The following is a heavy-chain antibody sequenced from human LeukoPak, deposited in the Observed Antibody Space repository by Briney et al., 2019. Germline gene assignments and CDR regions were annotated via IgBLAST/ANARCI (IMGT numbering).Heavy chain of an antibody. CDR3: ARDSGWSNYYFDY. Sequence: PGGSLRLSCAASGFTFSNYGMNWVRQAPGKGLEWVSTISSTSGYIYYADSVKGRFTISRDNAKSSLYLQMNSLRAEDTAVYYCARDSGWSNYYFDYWGQGTLVTVSS. J-gene: IGHJ4*02. D-gene: IGHD2-15*01. CDR2: ISSTSGYI. V-gene: IGHV3-21*01. CDR1: GFTFSNYG.